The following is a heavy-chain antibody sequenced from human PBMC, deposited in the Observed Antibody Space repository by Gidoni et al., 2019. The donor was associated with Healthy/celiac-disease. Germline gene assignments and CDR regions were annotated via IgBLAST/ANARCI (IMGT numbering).Heavy chain of an antibody. CDR3: ARSFMVRGVINYYYYYGMDV. J-gene: IGHJ6*02. Sequence: EVQLVESGGGLVKPGGSLRLSCAASGFTFSSYRMNWVRQAPGKGLEWVSSISSSSSYIYYADSVKGRFTISRDNAKNSLYLQMNSLRAEDTAVYYCARSFMVRGVINYYYYYGMDVWGQGTTVTVSS. D-gene: IGHD3-10*01. CDR2: ISSSSSYI. CDR1: GFTFSSYR. V-gene: IGHV3-21*01.